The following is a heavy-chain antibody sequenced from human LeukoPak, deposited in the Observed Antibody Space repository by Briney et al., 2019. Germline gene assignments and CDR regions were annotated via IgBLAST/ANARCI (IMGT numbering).Heavy chain of an antibody. J-gene: IGHJ6*03. CDR3: ARGRRYCSGGSCVRHYNYYYYYYMDV. Sequence: SETLSLTCAVYVGSFSGYFWIWIRQPPGKGREWIGEINHRGGTNYNPSLKSRVTISVDTSKNQFSMKLSSVTAADTAVYYCARGRRYCSGGSCVRHYNYYYYYYMDVWGKGTTVTVSS. CDR2: INHRGGT. CDR1: VGSFSGYF. V-gene: IGHV4-34*01. D-gene: IGHD2-15*01.